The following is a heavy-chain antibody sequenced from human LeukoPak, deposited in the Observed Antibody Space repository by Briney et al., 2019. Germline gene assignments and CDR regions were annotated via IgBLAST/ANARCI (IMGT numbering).Heavy chain of an antibody. J-gene: IGHJ6*03. V-gene: IGHV4-31*03. CDR2: IYYSGST. CDR1: GGSISSGGYY. Sequence: SQTLSLTCTVSGGSISSGGYYWSWIRQHPGKGLEWIGYIYYSGSTYYNPSLKSRVTISVDTSKNQFSLKLSSVTAADTAVYYCARSPFGSSTRSRLYYMDVWGKGTTVTVSS. D-gene: IGHD2-2*01. CDR3: ARSPFGSSTRSRLYYMDV.